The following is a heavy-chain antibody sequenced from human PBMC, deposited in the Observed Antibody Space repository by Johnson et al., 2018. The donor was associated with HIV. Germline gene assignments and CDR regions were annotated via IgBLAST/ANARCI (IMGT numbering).Heavy chain of an antibody. D-gene: IGHD2/OR15-2a*01. CDR3: AKVLLPQDAYDI. J-gene: IGHJ3*02. Sequence: VQLVESGGGLVQPGGSLRLSCAASGFTFSSYAMSWVRQAPGKGLEWVSGISGSGGSTYYADSVTGRFTISRDNSKNTLYLQMKSLRAKDTAVYYCAKVLLPQDAYDIWGQGTMVTVSS. V-gene: IGHV3-23*04. CDR2: ISGSGGST. CDR1: GFTFSSYA.